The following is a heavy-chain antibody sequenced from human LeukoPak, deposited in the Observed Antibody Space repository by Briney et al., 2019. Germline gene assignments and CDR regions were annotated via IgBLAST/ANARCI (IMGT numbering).Heavy chain of an antibody. CDR1: GFTFSDYY. J-gene: IGHJ4*02. V-gene: IGHV3-11*04. Sequence: GGSLRLSCAASGFTFSDYYMSWIRQAPGKGLEWVSYISSSVSTIYYADSVKGRFTISRDNAKNSLYLQMNSLRAEDTAVYYCARVPGYCSGGSCPEDYWGQGTLVTVSS. D-gene: IGHD2-15*01. CDR3: ARVPGYCSGGSCPEDY. CDR2: ISSSVSTI.